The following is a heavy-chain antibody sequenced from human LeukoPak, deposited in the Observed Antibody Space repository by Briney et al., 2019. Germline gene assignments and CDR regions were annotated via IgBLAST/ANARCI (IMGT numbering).Heavy chain of an antibody. CDR1: GGSISSSSYY. CDR2: IYYSGST. J-gene: IGHJ4*02. V-gene: IGHV4-39*07. Sequence: PSETLSLTCTVSGGSISSSSYYWGWIRQPPGKGLEWIGSIYYSGSTYYNPSLKSRVTISVDTSKNQFSLKLSSVTAADTAVYYCARDSGSSGYYDYWGQGTLVTVSS. CDR3: ARDSGSSGYYDY. D-gene: IGHD3-22*01.